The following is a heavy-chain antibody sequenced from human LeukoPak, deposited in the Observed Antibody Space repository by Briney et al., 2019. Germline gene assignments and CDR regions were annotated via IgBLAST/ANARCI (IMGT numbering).Heavy chain of an antibody. V-gene: IGHV4-59*01. CDR1: GGSISSYY. CDR3: ASTHPSSWYLGAFDI. Sequence: PSETLSLTCTVSGGSISSYYWSWIRQPPGKGPEWIGYIYYSGSTNYNPSLKSRVTISVDTSKNQFSLKLSSVTAADTAVYYCASTHPSSWYLGAFDIWGQGTMVTVSS. D-gene: IGHD6-13*01. J-gene: IGHJ3*02. CDR2: IYYSGST.